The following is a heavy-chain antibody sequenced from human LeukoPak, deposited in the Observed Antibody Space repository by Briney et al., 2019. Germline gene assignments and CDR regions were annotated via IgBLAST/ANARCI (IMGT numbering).Heavy chain of an antibody. D-gene: IGHD6-19*01. CDR2: ISWNSGSI. CDR3: AKSAGSVAGPHDAFDI. J-gene: IGHJ3*02. CDR1: GFTFDDYA. V-gene: IGHV3-9*03. Sequence: GRSLRLSCAASGFTFDDYAMHWVRQAPGKGLEWVSGISWNSGSIGYADSVKGRFTISRDNAKNSLYLQMNSLRAEDMALYYCAKSAGSVAGPHDAFDIWGQGTMVTLSS.